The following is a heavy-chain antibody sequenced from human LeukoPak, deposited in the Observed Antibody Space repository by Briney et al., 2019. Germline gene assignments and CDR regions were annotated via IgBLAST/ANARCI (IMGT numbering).Heavy chain of an antibody. CDR1: GFTFSSYS. V-gene: IGHV3-66*01. CDR2: IYSGGNT. J-gene: IGHJ4*02. D-gene: IGHD3-10*01. Sequence: GGSLRLSCAASGFTFSSYSMNWVRQAPGKGLEWVTVIYSGGNTYYADSVKGRFTISRDNSKNTLYLQMNSLRAEDTAVYYCAKGSPFANWGQGTLVTVSS. CDR3: AKGSPFAN.